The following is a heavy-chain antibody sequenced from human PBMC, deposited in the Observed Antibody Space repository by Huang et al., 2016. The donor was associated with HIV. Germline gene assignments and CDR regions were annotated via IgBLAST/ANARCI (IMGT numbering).Heavy chain of an antibody. CDR3: AAGYDTYYDI. Sequence: QVQLVQSGAEVKKPGASVKVSCKVSGYTLTELFIHWVRQAPGKGLEWMGGLAPEHGETIYAQNFQGRVTMTEDTSTDTAYMELHSLRPEDTAVYYCAAGYDTYYDIWGQGTMVIASS. V-gene: IGHV1-24*01. CDR1: GYTLTELF. J-gene: IGHJ3*02. D-gene: IGHD2-21*01. CDR2: LAPEHGET.